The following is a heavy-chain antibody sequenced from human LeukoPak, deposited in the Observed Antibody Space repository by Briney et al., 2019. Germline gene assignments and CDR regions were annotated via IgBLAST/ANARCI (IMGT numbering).Heavy chain of an antibody. CDR3: AKDRCSNGIGCYYYYMEV. CDR2: IQYDRTNE. CDR1: AFTFSSYG. D-gene: IGHD2-8*01. J-gene: IGHJ6*03. V-gene: IGHV3-30*02. Sequence: PGGSLRLSCAASAFTFSSYGMHWVRQAPGKGLEWVAYIQYDRTNEQYAHSVKGRFRISRDSSNNILYLQMNSLRTEDTAVYYCAKDRCSNGIGCYYYYMEVWGKGTTVTISS.